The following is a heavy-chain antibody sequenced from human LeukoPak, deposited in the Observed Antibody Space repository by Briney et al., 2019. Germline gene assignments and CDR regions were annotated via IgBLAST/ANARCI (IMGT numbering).Heavy chain of an antibody. CDR3: AKADAFNWNTTGGNFDY. CDR1: GFTFDDYA. J-gene: IGHJ4*02. D-gene: IGHD1-1*01. Sequence: GGSLRLSCAASGFTFDDYAMYWVRQAPGEGLEWVSGISWNSGSIGYADSVKGRFTISRDNAKNSLYLQMNSLRAEDTALYYCAKADAFNWNTTGGNFDYWGQGTLVTVSS. CDR2: ISWNSGSI. V-gene: IGHV3-9*01.